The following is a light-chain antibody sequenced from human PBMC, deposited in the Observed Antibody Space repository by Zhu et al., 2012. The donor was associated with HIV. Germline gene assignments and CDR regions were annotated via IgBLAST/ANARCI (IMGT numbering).Light chain of an antibody. CDR1: QTVSSNF. J-gene: IGKJ3*01. CDR2: GAS. CDR3: QKYGGSFT. Sequence: EIVLTQSPGTLSLSPGERATLSCRASQTVSSNFLAWYQQKPGQAPRLLIYGASSRASGIPDRFSGSGSGTDFTLTISRLEPEDFAVYYCQKYGGSFTFGPGTKVDIK. V-gene: IGKV3-20*01.